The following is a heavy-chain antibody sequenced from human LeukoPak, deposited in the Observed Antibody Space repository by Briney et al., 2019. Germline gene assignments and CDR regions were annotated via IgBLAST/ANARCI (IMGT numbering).Heavy chain of an antibody. CDR3: AREPGFDSSGSLNWFDP. CDR1: GGSFIGYC. V-gene: IGHV4-34*01. CDR2: INHSGST. J-gene: IGHJ5*02. D-gene: IGHD3-22*01. Sequence: SETLPQTRAVCGGSFIGYCWSWIRQPPGKGLEWIGEINHSGSTKYNPSLKSRVTISVDTSKNQLSLKLSSVTAADTAVYYCAREPGFDSSGSLNWFDPWGQVTLVTVSS.